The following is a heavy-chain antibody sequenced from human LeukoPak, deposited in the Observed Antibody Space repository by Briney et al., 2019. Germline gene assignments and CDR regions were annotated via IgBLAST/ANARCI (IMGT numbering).Heavy chain of an antibody. V-gene: IGHV1-69*06. CDR1: GGTFSSYA. CDR3: AREGALYSGSYFDY. J-gene: IGHJ4*02. Sequence: GASVKVSCKASGGTFSSYAISWVRRAPGQGLEWMGGIIPIFGTANYAQKFQGRVTITADKSTSTAYMELSSLRSEDTAVYYCAREGALYSGSYFDYWGQGTLVTVSS. CDR2: IIPIFGTA. D-gene: IGHD1-26*01.